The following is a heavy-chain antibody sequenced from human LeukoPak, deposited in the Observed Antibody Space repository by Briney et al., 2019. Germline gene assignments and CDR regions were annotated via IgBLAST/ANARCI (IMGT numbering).Heavy chain of an antibody. J-gene: IGHJ4*02. CDR3: ARVGSIAAAGTPDY. Sequence: GGSLRLSCAASGFTFSDYHMTWIRQAPGKGLEWLSYISGSGSYTNYADSVKGRFTTSRDNAKNSLYLQMNSLRAEDTAVYYCARVGSIAAAGTPDYWGQGTLVIVSS. D-gene: IGHD6-13*01. V-gene: IGHV3-11*06. CDR2: ISGSGSYT. CDR1: GFTFSDYH.